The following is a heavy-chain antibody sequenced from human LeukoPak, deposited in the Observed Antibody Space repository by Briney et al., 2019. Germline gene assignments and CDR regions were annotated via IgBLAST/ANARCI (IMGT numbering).Heavy chain of an antibody. Sequence: GGSLRLSCAASGFTFSSYAMTWVRQAPGRGLEWVSAISGGGGSTYYADSVKGRFTISRDASKNTLYLQMNSLRADDTAIYYCAKSWDTVVVTAIDYWGQGTLATVSS. D-gene: IGHD2-21*02. CDR3: AKSWDTVVVTAIDY. J-gene: IGHJ4*02. V-gene: IGHV3-23*01. CDR1: GFTFSSYA. CDR2: ISGGGGST.